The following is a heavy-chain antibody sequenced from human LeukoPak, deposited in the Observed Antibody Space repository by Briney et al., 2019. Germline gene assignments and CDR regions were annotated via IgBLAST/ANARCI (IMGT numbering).Heavy chain of an antibody. V-gene: IGHV1-18*01. CDR2: ISPYNGKT. D-gene: IGHD3-22*01. CDR1: GYTFTNYG. CDR3: AKDPGYYYDSSGSFDY. J-gene: IGHJ4*02. Sequence: ASMKVSCKTSGYTFTNYGINWVRQAPGQGLEWMGWISPYNGKTEFAQKFQGRVTMTTDTSTTTVYMELRSLRSDDTAVYYCAKDPGYYYDSSGSFDYWGQGTLVTVSS.